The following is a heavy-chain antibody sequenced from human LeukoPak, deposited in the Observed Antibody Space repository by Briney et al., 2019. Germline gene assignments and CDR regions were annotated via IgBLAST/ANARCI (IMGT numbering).Heavy chain of an antibody. J-gene: IGHJ6*02. V-gene: IGHV3-23*01. CDR1: GFTFSSYG. CDR2: ISGSGDRT. D-gene: IGHD3-10*01. Sequence: PGGSLRLSCAASGFTFSSYGMSWVRQAPGKGLEWVSVISGSGDRTFYADSVKGRFTISRDNSKNTLYLQMNSLRAEDTAVYYCARDNHDRYYYGSGISGMDVWGQGTTVTVSS. CDR3: ARDNHDRYYYGSGISGMDV.